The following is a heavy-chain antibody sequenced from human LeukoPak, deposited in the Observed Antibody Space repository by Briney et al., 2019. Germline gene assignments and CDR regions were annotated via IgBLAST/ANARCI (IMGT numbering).Heavy chain of an antibody. CDR3: AKAPPVGSSVRFGAFFAEYFQH. CDR2: ISGSGGST. CDR1: GFTFSSYA. J-gene: IGHJ1*01. D-gene: IGHD3-10*01. V-gene: IGHV3-23*01. Sequence: PGGSLRLSCAASGFTFSSYAMSWVRQAPGKGLEWVSAISGSGGSTYYADSVKGRFTISRDNSKNTLYLQMNSLRAEDTAVYYCAKAPPVGSSVRFGAFFAEYFQHWGQGTLVTVSS.